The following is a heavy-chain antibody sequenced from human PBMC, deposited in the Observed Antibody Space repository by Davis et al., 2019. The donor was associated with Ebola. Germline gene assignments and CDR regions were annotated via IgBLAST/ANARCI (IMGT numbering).Heavy chain of an antibody. J-gene: IGHJ4*02. CDR1: GFTFSGSA. CDR3: TSTTGPFDY. V-gene: IGHV3-73*01. D-gene: IGHD1-14*01. Sequence: LSLTCAASGFTFSGSAMHWVRQASGKGLEWVGRIRSKANSYATAYAASVKGRFTISRDDSKNTAYLQMNSLKTEDTAVYYCTSTTGPFDYWGQGTLVTVSS. CDR2: IRSKANSYAT.